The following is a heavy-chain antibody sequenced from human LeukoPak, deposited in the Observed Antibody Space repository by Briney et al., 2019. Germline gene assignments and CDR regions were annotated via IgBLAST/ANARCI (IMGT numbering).Heavy chain of an antibody. CDR2: ISAYNGNT. Sequence: ASVKVSCKASGYTFTSYGISWVRQAPGQGLEWMGWISAYNGNTNYAQKLQGRVTMTTDTSTSTAYMELRSLRSDDTAVYYCARDIVVVPAAIRPKYYYYYGMDAWGQGTTVTVSS. CDR3: ARDIVVVPAAIRPKYYYYYGMDA. V-gene: IGHV1-18*01. J-gene: IGHJ6*02. D-gene: IGHD2-2*02. CDR1: GYTFTSYG.